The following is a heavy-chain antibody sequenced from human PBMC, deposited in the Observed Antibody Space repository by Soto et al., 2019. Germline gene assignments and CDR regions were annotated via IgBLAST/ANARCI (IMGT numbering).Heavy chain of an antibody. Sequence: VASVKVSCKASGYTFTTYGIMWVRQAPGQGLEWMGWISVYNGNTNYAQKIKGRVTLTTDTSTSTAYMKLRSLRSDDTAVYYCAKDKMVVVPAAADAFDIWGQGTMVTVSS. V-gene: IGHV1-18*01. J-gene: IGHJ3*02. CDR3: AKDKMVVVPAAADAFDI. CDR1: GYTFTTYG. D-gene: IGHD2-2*01. CDR2: ISVYNGNT.